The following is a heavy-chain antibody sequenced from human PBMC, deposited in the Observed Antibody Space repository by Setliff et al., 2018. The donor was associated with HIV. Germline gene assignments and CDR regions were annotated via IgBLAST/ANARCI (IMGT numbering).Heavy chain of an antibody. Sequence: ASVKVSCKASGYTFTTYGISWVRQAPGHGLEWMGWISPNFGHTKYAQKFLDRVTMTVDTATGRAYMELRSLRFDDTAAYFCARLGSGWSDSYYYAMDVWGQGTTVTVSS. CDR3: ARLGSGWSDSYYYAMDV. D-gene: IGHD6-19*01. V-gene: IGHV1-18*01. CDR1: GYTFTTYG. J-gene: IGHJ6*02. CDR2: ISPNFGHT.